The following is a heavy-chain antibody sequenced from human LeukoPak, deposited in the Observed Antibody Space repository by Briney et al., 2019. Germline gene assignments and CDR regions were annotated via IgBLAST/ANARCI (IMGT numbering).Heavy chain of an antibody. D-gene: IGHD4-17*01. CDR1: GGTFSSYA. V-gene: IGHV1-69*13. J-gene: IGHJ3*02. CDR3: ARVSLPSDYSFDAFDI. CDR2: IIPIFGTA. Sequence: GASVKVSCKASGGTFSSYAISWVRQAPGQGLEWMGGIIPIFGTANYAQKFQGRVTITADESTSTAYMELSSLRSEDTAVYYCARVSLPSDYSFDAFDIWGQGTMVTVSS.